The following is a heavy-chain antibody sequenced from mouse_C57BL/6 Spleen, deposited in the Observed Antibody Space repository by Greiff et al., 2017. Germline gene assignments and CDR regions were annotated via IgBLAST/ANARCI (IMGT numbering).Heavy chain of an antibody. V-gene: IGHV1-72*01. CDR1: GYTFTSYW. D-gene: IGHD2-4*01. J-gene: IGHJ3*01. Sequence: QVQLQQPGAELVKPGASVKLSCKASGYTFTSYWMHWVKQRPGRGLAWIGRIDPNRGGTKYNEKFKSKATLTVDKPSSTAYMQLSILTSEDAAVYYCARHVIYDYDEWVAYWGQGTLVTVSA. CDR3: ARHVIYDYDEWVAY. CDR2: IDPNRGGT.